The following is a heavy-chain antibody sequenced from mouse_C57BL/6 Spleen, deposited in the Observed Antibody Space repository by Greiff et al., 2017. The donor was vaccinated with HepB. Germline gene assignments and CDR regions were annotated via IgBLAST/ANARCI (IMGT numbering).Heavy chain of an antibody. Sequence: VQLQQSGPELVKPGASVKISCKASGYAFSSSWMNWVKQRPGKGLEWIGRIYPGDGDTNYNGKFKGKATLTADKSSSTAYMQLSSLTSEDSAVCGCAREGRIGTGFEYWGRGTTLAVCS. CDR2: IYPGDGDT. D-gene: IGHD4-1*01. V-gene: IGHV1-82*01. J-gene: IGHJ2*01. CDR1: GYAFSSSW. CDR3: AREGRIGTGFEY.